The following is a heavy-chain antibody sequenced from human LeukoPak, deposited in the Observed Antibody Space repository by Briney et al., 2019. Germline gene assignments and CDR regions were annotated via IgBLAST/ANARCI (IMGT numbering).Heavy chain of an antibody. D-gene: IGHD5-12*01. CDR3: ARKARYSGYENWFDP. CDR1: GYTFTGYY. J-gene: IGHJ5*02. V-gene: IGHV1-2*06. Sequence: ASVKVSCKASGYTFTGYYMHWVRQAPGQGLEWMGRINPNSGGTNYAQKFQGRVTMTRDTSISTAYMELSRLRSDGTAVYYCARKARYSGYENWFDPWGQGTLVTVSS. CDR2: INPNSGGT.